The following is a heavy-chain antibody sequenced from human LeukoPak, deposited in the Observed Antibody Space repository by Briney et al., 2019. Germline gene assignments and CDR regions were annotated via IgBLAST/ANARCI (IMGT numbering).Heavy chain of an antibody. CDR1: GGSISSSAYH. CDR3: GKTDIYFNPIDY. Sequence: PSETLSLTCSVSGGSISSSAYHWSWFRQHPGKGLEWIGYIYYTGRTYYSPSLKSRVTISMDYSKNQFSLKLTSVTAADTAIYYCGKTDIYFNPIDYWGPGSLVTVSS. J-gene: IGHJ4*02. D-gene: IGHD3-9*01. CDR2: IYYTGRT. V-gene: IGHV4-31*09.